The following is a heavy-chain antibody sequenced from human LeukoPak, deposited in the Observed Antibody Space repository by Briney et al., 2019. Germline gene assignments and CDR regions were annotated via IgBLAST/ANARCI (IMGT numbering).Heavy chain of an antibody. Sequence: GGSLSLYFAADGITFSRLAMAWGRQAPGLLLDWVSTISGTVIAYYADSVKGRFTISRDNSKNTLYLHMNSLRADDTAIYYCAKGDIAGGISWYFDLWGRGTLVTASS. J-gene: IGHJ2*01. D-gene: IGHD1-26*01. V-gene: IGHV3-23*01. CDR2: ISGTVIA. CDR3: AKGDIAGGISWYFDL. CDR1: GITFSRLA.